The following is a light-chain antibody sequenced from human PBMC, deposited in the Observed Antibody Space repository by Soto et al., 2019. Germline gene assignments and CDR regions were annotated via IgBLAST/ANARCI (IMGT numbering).Light chain of an antibody. J-gene: IGKJ5*01. V-gene: IGKV3D-15*01. CDR3: QQYYRWPPIT. CDR2: GAS. Sequence: EIVMTQSPATLSLSPGERATLSCRGSQTIDNTLAWYQRKPGQAPRLLIYGASSRATGIPDRFSGSGSGTEFTLTISSLQSEDFAVYYCQQYYRWPPITFGQGTRLEIK. CDR1: QTIDNT.